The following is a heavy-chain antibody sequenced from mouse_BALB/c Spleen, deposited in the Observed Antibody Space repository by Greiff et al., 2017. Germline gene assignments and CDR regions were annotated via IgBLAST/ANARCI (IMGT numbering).Heavy chain of an antibody. Sequence: EVKLMESGGGLVQPGGSRKLSCAASGFTFSSFGMHWVRQAPEKRLEWVAEISSGGSYTYYPDTVTGRLTISRDNAKNTLYLEMSSLRSEDTAMYYCAREGNYRFAYWGQGTLVTVSA. D-gene: IGHD2-1*01. V-gene: IGHV5-9-4*01. CDR1: GFTFSSFG. CDR3: AREGNYRFAY. CDR2: ISSGGSYT. J-gene: IGHJ3*01.